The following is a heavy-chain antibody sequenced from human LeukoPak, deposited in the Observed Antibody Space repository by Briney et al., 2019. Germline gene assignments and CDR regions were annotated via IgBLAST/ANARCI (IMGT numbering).Heavy chain of an antibody. CDR3: ARGRDGYNNY. CDR1: GFTFSSYS. CDR2: ISSSSSYI. J-gene: IGHJ4*02. V-gene: IGHV3-21*01. Sequence: GGSLRLSCAASGFTFSSYSMNWVRQAPGKGLEWVSSISSSSSYIYYADSVKGRFTISRDNAKHSLYLQMNSLRAEDTAVYYCARGRDGYNNYWGQGTLVSVSS. D-gene: IGHD5-24*01.